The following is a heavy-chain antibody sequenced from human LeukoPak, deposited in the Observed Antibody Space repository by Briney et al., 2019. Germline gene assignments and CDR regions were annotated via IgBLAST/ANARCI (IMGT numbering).Heavy chain of an antibody. D-gene: IGHD1-26*01. J-gene: IGHJ4*02. CDR3: ARDSYSGSYSYFDY. CDR2: INWNGGST. CDR1: GFTFDDYG. V-gene: IGHV3-20*04. Sequence: GGSLRLSCAASGFTFDDYGMSWVRQAPGKGLEWVSGINWNGGSTGYADSVKGRFTISRDNAKNSLNLQMNSLRAEDTALYYCARDSYSGSYSYFDYWGQGTLVTVSS.